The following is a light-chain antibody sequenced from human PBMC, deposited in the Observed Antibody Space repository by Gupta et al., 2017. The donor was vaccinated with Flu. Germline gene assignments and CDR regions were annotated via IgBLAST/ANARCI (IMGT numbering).Light chain of an antibody. V-gene: IGKV1-5*03. CDR1: QSISSW. J-gene: IGKJ2*01. CDR3: QQYNSYT. Sequence: QSPSTLSASVGDRVTITCRASQSISSWLAWDQQKPGKAPKLLIYKASSLESGVPSRFSGSGSGTEFTLTSSSLQPDDFATYYCQQYNSYTFGQGTKLEIK. CDR2: KAS.